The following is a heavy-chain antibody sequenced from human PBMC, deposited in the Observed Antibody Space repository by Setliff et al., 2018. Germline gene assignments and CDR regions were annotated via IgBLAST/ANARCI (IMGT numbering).Heavy chain of an antibody. D-gene: IGHD3-22*01. CDR3: ARQLCSSGYCYATTFDY. J-gene: IGHJ4*02. Sequence: PSETLSLTCAVSGYSISSGNYWGWIRQPPGKGLEWIGSISHSGSAYYNPSLKSRVTISVDTSKNQFPLKLSSVTASDTAVYYCARQLCSSGYCYATTFDYWGQGTLVTVS. CDR1: GYSISSGNY. V-gene: IGHV4-38-2*01. CDR2: ISHSGSA.